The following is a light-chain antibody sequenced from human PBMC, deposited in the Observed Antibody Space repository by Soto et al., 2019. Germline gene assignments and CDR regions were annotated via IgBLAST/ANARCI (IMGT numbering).Light chain of an antibody. J-gene: IGLJ1*01. CDR1: SSDVGGHNH. CDR2: EVG. CDR3: CSSGGSPTYV. V-gene: IGLV2-23*02. Sequence: QSALTQPASVSGSPGQSITISCTGSSSDVGGHNHVSWYQQHPGKAPKLIIYEVGNRPSGVSYRFSGSKSGNTASLTISGLQAEDEADYYCCSSGGSPTYVFGTGTKVTVL.